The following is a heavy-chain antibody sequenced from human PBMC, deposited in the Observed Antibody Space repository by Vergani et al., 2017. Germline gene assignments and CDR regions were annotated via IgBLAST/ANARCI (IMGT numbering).Heavy chain of an antibody. J-gene: IGHJ3*01. CDR1: GYTFTRYY. CDR2: INPSGGST. CDR3: TAPSGYSYTTNAFDV. V-gene: IGHV1-46*03. Sequence: QVQLVQSGAEVKKPGASVKVSCKASGYTFTRYYIHWVRQAPGQGLEWMGIINPSGGSTNYAQKFQGRVTMTRDTSTSTFYMELSSLSSEDTAVYFCTAPSGYSYTTNAFDVWGQGTMVTVSS. D-gene: IGHD5-18*01.